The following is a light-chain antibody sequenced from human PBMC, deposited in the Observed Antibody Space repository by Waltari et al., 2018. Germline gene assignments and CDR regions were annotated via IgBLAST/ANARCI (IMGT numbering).Light chain of an antibody. CDR1: ALPKQY. Sequence: SYELTQPPSVSVSPGQTARITCSGDALPKQYAYWYRQKPGQAPVLVIYKDSERPSGIPERFSGASSGTTVTLTSSGVQAEDEADYYCQAADSSGTYKVFGGGTKLTVL. V-gene: IGLV3-25*03. J-gene: IGLJ3*02. CDR2: KDS. CDR3: QAADSSGTYKV.